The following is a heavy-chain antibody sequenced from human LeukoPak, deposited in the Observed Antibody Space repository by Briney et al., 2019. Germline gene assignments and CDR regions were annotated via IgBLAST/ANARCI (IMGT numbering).Heavy chain of an antibody. CDR1: GGSISTYY. CDR2: IYYSGST. V-gene: IGHV4-59*01. D-gene: IGHD3-10*01. Sequence: SETLSLTCTVSGGSISTYYWSWIRQSPGKGLVWIGYIYYSGSTNYNPSLESRVTISVDTSKSQFSLKLTSVTAADTAVYYCARSYYGSGSYYSFNYWGQGTLVTVSS. CDR3: ARSYYGSGSYYSFNY. J-gene: IGHJ4*02.